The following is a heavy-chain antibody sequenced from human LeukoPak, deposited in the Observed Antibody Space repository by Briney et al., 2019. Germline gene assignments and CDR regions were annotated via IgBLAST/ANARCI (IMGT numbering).Heavy chain of an antibody. J-gene: IGHJ4*02. CDR1: GLTFNSYA. Sequence: GGSLRLSCAASGLTFNSYAMSWVRQAPTKGLEWVSAISGSGTGTYYTDSVKGRFTISRDNSKNTLYLQMNNLSAEDTAVYYCATWRWPAPYFHYWGQGTLVTVSS. CDR3: ATWRWPAPYFHY. D-gene: IGHD4-23*01. CDR2: ISGSGTGT. V-gene: IGHV3-23*01.